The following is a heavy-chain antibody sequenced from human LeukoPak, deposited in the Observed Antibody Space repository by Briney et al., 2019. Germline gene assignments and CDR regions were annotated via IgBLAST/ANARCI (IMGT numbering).Heavy chain of an antibody. J-gene: IGHJ5*02. CDR3: ATLSSSSWYGGFGNWFDP. D-gene: IGHD6-13*01. V-gene: IGHV4-59*01. Sequence: ASETLSLTCTVSGGSISSYYWSWIRQPPRKGLEWIGYIYYSGSTNYNPSLKSRVTISLDTSKNQFSLKLSSVTAADTAVYYCATLSSSSWYGGFGNWFDPWGQGTLVTVFS. CDR1: GGSISSYY. CDR2: IYYSGST.